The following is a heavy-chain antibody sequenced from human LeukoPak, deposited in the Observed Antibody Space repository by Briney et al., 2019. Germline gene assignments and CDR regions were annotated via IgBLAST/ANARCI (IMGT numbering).Heavy chain of an antibody. D-gene: IGHD6-13*01. CDR1: GYTFTSYG. J-gene: IGHJ5*02. CDR2: ISAYNGNT. V-gene: IGHV1-18*01. CDR3: ARDWGIAAAAPAGNWFDP. Sequence: ASVKVSCKASGYTFTSYGISWVRQAPGQGLEWMRWISAYNGNTNYAQKLQGRVTMTTDTSTSTAYMELRSLRSDDTAVYYCARDWGIAAAAPAGNWFDPWGQGTLVTVSS.